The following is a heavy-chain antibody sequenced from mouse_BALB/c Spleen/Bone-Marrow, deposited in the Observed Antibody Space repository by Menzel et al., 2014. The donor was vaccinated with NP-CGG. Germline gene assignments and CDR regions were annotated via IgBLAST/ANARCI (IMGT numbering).Heavy chain of an antibody. D-gene: IGHD2-4*01. CDR3: ARVSYDYFDY. CDR2: ISDGGSYT. CDR1: GFTFSDYY. Sequence: EVMLVESGGGLVKPGGSLKLSCAASGFTFSDYYMYWVRQTPEKRLEWVATISDGGSYTYCPDSVKGRFTISRDNAKNNLYLQMSSLKSEDTAMYYCARVSYDYFDYWGQGTPLTGSS. J-gene: IGHJ2*01. V-gene: IGHV5-4*02.